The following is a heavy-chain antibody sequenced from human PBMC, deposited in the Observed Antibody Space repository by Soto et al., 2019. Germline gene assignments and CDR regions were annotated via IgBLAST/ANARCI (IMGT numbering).Heavy chain of an antibody. V-gene: IGHV3-48*02. CDR3: ARDSSGRQYYGKDV. CDR1: GFIFSDYS. D-gene: IGHD3-22*01. J-gene: IGHJ6*02. CDR2: ITTTSSTM. Sequence: PGGSLRLCCTPSGFIFSDYSMNWVRQAPGKGLEWISYITTTSSTMYYADSVKGRFTISRDNAKNSLYLQMNSLRDEDTAVYYCARDSSGRQYYGKDVWGQGTTVTVSS.